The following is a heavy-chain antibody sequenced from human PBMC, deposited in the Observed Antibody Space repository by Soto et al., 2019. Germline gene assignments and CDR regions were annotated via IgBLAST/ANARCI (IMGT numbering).Heavy chain of an antibody. J-gene: IGHJ3*02. CDR1: GYTFTSYY. V-gene: IGHV1-46*01. CDR2: INPSGGST. CDR3: AVDIVVVPAADRGDAFDI. D-gene: IGHD2-2*01. Sequence: ASVKVSCKASGYTFTSYYMHWVLEAPGQGLEWMGIINPSGGSTSYAQKFQGRVTMTRDTSTSTVYMGLSSLRSEDTAVYYCAVDIVVVPAADRGDAFDIWGQGTMVTVS.